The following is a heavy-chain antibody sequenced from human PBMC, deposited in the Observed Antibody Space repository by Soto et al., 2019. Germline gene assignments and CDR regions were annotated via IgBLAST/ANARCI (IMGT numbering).Heavy chain of an antibody. CDR1: GYTFTGYY. CDR3: ARDGGYCSSTSCYNLYYYGMDV. Sequence: GASVKVSCKASGYTFTGYYMHWVRQAPGQGLEWMGWINPNSGGTNYAQKFQGRVTMTRDTSISTAYMELGRLRSDDTAVYYCARDGGYCSSTSCYNLYYYGMDVWGQGTTVTVSS. J-gene: IGHJ6*02. V-gene: IGHV1-2*02. CDR2: INPNSGGT. D-gene: IGHD2-2*02.